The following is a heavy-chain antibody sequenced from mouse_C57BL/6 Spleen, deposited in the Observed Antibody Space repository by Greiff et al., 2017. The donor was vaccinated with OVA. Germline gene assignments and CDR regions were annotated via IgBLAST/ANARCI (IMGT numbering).Heavy chain of an antibody. D-gene: IGHD3-2*02. CDR1: GYTFTSYW. V-gene: IGHV1-69*01. J-gene: IGHJ4*01. CDR2: IEPSDSYT. Sequence: QVQLQQPGAELVMPGASVKLSCKASGYTFTSYWMHWVKQRPGPGLEWIGEIEPSDSYTNYHQKFKGKSTLTVAKSSSTAYMQLSSLTSEDSAVYYCARIPDSSGYNYAMDYWGQGTSVTVSS. CDR3: ARIPDSSGYNYAMDY.